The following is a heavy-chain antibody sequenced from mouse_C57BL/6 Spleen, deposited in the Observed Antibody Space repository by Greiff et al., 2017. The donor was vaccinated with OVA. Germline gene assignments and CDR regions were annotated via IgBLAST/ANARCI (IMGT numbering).Heavy chain of an antibody. CDR1: GYSITSGYY. CDR2: ISYDGSN. D-gene: IGHD1-1*01. V-gene: IGHV3-6*01. J-gene: IGHJ1*03. Sequence: EVQRVESGPGLVKPSQSLSLTCSVTGYSITSGYYWNWIRQLPGNKLEWMGYISYDGSNNYNPSLKNRISITRDTSKNQFFLKLNAVTTEDTATYYGARRGLRYWYFDVWGTGTTVTVSS. CDR3: ARRGLRYWYFDV.